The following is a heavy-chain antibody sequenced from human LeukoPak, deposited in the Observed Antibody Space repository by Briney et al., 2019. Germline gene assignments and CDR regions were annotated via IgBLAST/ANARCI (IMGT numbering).Heavy chain of an antibody. CDR3: AKDESVYCSSTSCYEFRY. CDR2: IRCDGGNK. CDR1: GFTFRAYG. Sequence: GGSVSLSCAVCGFTFRAYGLHWVRQAPARGLEGVAFIRCDGGNKYYADSVKGRFTITRDYSKTTLNLQMYRLRAEDTAVYYCAKDESVYCSSTSCYEFRYWGQGTLVTVSS. J-gene: IGHJ4*02. D-gene: IGHD2-2*01. V-gene: IGHV3-30*02.